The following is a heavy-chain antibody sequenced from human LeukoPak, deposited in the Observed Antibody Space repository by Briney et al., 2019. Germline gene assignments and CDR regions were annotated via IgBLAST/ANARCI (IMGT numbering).Heavy chain of an antibody. CDR2: ISSSSSYI. J-gene: IGHJ6*02. CDR1: GFTFSSYS. Sequence: GGSLRLSCAASGFTFSSYSMTWVRQAPGKGLEWVSSISSSSSYIYYADSVKGRFTISRDNAKNSLYLQMNSLRAEDTAVYYCARDFFGVLTPYYYGMDVWGQGTTVTVSS. D-gene: IGHD3-16*01. CDR3: ARDFFGVLTPYYYGMDV. V-gene: IGHV3-21*01.